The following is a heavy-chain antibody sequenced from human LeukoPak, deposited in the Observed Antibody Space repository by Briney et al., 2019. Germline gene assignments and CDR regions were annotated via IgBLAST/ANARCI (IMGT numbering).Heavy chain of an antibody. J-gene: IGHJ4*02. CDR1: GGTFSSYA. CDR3: ASTQWELLRPPFDY. D-gene: IGHD1-26*01. V-gene: IGHV1-69*01. Sequence: GSSVKVSCKASGGTFSSYAISWVRQAPGQGLEWMGGIIPIFGTANYAQKFQGRVTITADESTSTAYMELGSLRSEDTAVYYCASTQWELLRPPFDYWGQGTLVTVSS. CDR2: IIPIFGTA.